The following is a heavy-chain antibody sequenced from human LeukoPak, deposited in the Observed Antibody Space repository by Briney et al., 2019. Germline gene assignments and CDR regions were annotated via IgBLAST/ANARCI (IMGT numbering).Heavy chain of an antibody. CDR3: AKDRPRGYSYGAMDY. V-gene: IGHV3-23*01. Sequence: GGSLRLSCAASGFTSSSYAMSWVRQAPGKGLEWVSAISGSGGSTYYADSVKGRFTISRDNSKNTLYLQMNSLRAEDTAVYYCAKDRPRGYSYGAMDYWGQGTLVTVSS. CDR1: GFTSSSYA. D-gene: IGHD5-18*01. CDR2: ISGSGGST. J-gene: IGHJ4*02.